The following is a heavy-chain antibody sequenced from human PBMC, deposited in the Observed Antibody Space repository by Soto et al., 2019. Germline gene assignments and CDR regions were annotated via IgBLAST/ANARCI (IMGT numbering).Heavy chain of an antibody. Sequence: SETLSLTCAVYGGSFSGYYWSWIRQPPGKGLEWIGEINHSGSTNYNPSLKSRVTISVDTSKNQFSLKLSSVTAADTAVYYCARGLGDSSGWPPSSCYYYGMDVWGQGTTVTVSS. CDR3: ARGLGDSSGWPPSSCYYYGMDV. CDR1: GGSFSGYY. D-gene: IGHD6-19*01. V-gene: IGHV4-34*01. CDR2: INHSGST. J-gene: IGHJ6*02.